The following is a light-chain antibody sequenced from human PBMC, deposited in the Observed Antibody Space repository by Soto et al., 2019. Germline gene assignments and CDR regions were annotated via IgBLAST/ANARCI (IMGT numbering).Light chain of an antibody. Sequence: EIVTTQSPATLSVSPVERATLSCRASQSVSSNLAWYQQKPGQAPRLLIYGASTRATVIPARFSGSGSGTDFTLTISSLQSEDFAVYFCQKYNNWHFNCGPGNKGAIK. V-gene: IGKV3-15*01. CDR3: QKYNNWHFN. CDR2: GAS. CDR1: QSVSSN. J-gene: IGKJ3*01.